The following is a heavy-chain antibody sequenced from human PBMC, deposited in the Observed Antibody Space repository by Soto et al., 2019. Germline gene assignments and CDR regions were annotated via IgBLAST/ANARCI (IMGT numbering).Heavy chain of an antibody. CDR1: GYTSTSYA. Sequence: ASVKVSCKASGYTSTSYAMHWVRQAPGQRLEWMGWINAGNGNTKYSQKFQGRVTITRDTSASTAYMELSSLRSEDTAVYYCASSYCISTSCPPYYVMDVWGQGTTVTVSS. CDR2: INAGNGNT. V-gene: IGHV1-3*01. CDR3: ASSYCISTSCPPYYVMDV. D-gene: IGHD2-2*01. J-gene: IGHJ6*02.